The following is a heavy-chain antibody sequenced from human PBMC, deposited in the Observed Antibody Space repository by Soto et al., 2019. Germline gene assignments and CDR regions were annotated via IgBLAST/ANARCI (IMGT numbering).Heavy chain of an antibody. J-gene: IGHJ6*02. CDR1: GFTVSSNY. CDR2: IYSGGST. V-gene: IGHV3-53*01. CDR3: ATSPMGELYYYGMDV. D-gene: IGHD1-26*01. Sequence: EVQLVESGGGLIQPGGSLRLSCAASGFTVSSNYMSWVRQAPGKGLEWVSVIYSGGSTYYADSVKGRFTISRDNSKNTLYLQMNSLRAEDKAVYYCATSPMGELYYYGMDVWGQGTTVTVSS.